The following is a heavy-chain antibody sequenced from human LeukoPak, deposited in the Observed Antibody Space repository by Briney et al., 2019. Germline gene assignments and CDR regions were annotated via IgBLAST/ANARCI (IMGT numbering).Heavy chain of an antibody. J-gene: IGHJ4*02. V-gene: IGHV3-23*01. CDR3: AKTTTGYSSGRFPGWPVDY. D-gene: IGHD6-19*01. CDR1: GFTFSSYA. CDR2: IFGSGGST. Sequence: GGSLRLSCAASGFTFSSYAMYWVRQAPGQGLEWVSGIFGSGGSTHYADSAKGRFTISRDNSKNTVYLQVNSLRAEDTAVYYCAKTTTGYSSGRFPGWPVDYWGQGTLVTVSS.